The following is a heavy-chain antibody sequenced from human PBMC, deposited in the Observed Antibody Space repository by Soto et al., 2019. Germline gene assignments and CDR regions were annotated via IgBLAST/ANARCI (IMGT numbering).Heavy chain of an antibody. CDR2: IIPIFGTA. CDR1: GGTFSSYA. V-gene: IGHV1-69*06. CDR3: TRANWYSEY. D-gene: IGHD7-27*01. Sequence: SVKVSCKASGGTFSSYAISWVRQAPGQGLEWMGGIIPIFGTANYAQKFQGRVTMSVDTSKNQLSLNLTSLTAADTAIYYCTRANWYSEYWGQGTLVTVSS. J-gene: IGHJ4*02.